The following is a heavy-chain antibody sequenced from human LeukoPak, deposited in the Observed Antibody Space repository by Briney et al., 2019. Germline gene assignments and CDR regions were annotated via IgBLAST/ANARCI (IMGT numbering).Heavy chain of an antibody. V-gene: IGHV1-18*01. D-gene: IGHD3-16*01. J-gene: IGHJ4*02. CDR2: ISGYNGKT. CDR1: GYTFNTYG. CDR3: ARDNGWGTRTYDY. Sequence: ASVKVSCKSSGYTFNTYGITWVRQAPGQGLEWMGWISGYNGKTKYAQKFQDRVTMTTDTSTTTAYMELRSLRSDDTAVYYCARDNGWGTRTYDYWGQGTLVTVSS.